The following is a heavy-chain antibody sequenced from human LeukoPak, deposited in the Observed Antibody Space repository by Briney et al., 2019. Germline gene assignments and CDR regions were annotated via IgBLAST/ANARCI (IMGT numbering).Heavy chain of an antibody. CDR2: IIPIFDTA. CDR3: ARTVVDTAMGAYYYYYYMDV. V-gene: IGHV1-69*13. D-gene: IGHD5-18*01. J-gene: IGHJ6*03. Sequence: SVKVSCKASGGTLSSFAFSWVRQAPRQGLEWMGGIIPIFDTANYAQKFQGRVTITADESTSTAYMELSSLRSEDTAVYYCARTVVDTAMGAYYYYYYMDVWGKGTTVTISS. CDR1: GGTLSSFA.